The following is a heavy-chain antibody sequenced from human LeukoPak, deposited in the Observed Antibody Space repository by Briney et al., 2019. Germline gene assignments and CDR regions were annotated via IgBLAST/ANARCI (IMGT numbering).Heavy chain of an antibody. J-gene: IGHJ4*02. V-gene: IGHV4-4*07. CDR1: GPFIKTYY. Sequence: SETLSLTCTVSGPFIKTYYWSWIRQPAGKGLEWIGRIYTSGSTNYNPSLKSRVTMSVDTSKNQFSLKLSSVTAADTAVYYCARMRGGKGGYYFDYWGQGTLVTVSS. CDR3: ARMRGGKGGYYFDY. CDR2: IYTSGST. D-gene: IGHD1-26*01.